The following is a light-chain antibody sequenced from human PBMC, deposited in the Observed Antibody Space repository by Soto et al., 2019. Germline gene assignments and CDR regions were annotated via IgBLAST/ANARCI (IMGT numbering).Light chain of an antibody. J-gene: IGKJ1*01. V-gene: IGKV3-20*01. CDR1: QSVSTSS. CDR3: QQYGSSPRT. CDR2: GAS. Sequence: EIVLTQSPGTLSLSPGARATLSCRASQSVSTSSLAWYQQKGGQAPRLLIHGASSRATGILDRFSGSGSGTDFTLTISRLEPEDFAVYYCQQYGSSPRTFGQGTKVEVK.